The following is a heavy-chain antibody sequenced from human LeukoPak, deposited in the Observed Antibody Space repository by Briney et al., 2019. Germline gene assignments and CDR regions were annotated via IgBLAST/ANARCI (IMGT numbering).Heavy chain of an antibody. CDR3: VRGNYDNRGYSNAFDI. D-gene: IGHD3-22*01. Sequence: KPSETLSLTCTVSGASISSSYWSWIRQPPGKRLEWIGYIYYNGNTNSNPSLKSRVTISADTSKNQFSLNLSSVTAADTAVYYCVRGNYDNRGYSNAFDIWGQGAMVTVSS. CDR2: IYYNGNT. J-gene: IGHJ3*02. V-gene: IGHV4-59*01. CDR1: GASISSSY.